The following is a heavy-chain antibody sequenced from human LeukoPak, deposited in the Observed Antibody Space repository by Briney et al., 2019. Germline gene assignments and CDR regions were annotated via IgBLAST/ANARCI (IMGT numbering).Heavy chain of an antibody. CDR3: AKDRVPLAAAGTSLIDY. J-gene: IGHJ4*02. D-gene: IGHD6-13*01. V-gene: IGHV3-30*02. Sequence: GGSLRLSCAASGFTFSSYGMHWVRQAPGKGLEWVAFIRYDGSNKYYADSVKGRFTISRDNSKNTLYLQMNSLRAEDTAVYYCAKDRVPLAAAGTSLIDYWGQGTLVTVSS. CDR1: GFTFSSYG. CDR2: IRYDGSNK.